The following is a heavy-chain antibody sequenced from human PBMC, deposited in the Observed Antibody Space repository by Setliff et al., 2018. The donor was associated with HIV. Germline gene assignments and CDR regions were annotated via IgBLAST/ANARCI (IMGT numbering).Heavy chain of an antibody. CDR1: GGSISSYY. V-gene: IGHV4-59*01. CDR3: ARIYCSTTSCLGPFDY. Sequence: SETLSLTCTVSGGSISSYYWSWIRQPPGKGLEWIGYIYYSGSTNYNPSLKSRVTISVDTSKNQFSLKLSSVTAADTAMYYCARIYCSTTSCLGPFDYWGQGTLVTVSS. D-gene: IGHD2-2*01. J-gene: IGHJ4*02. CDR2: IYYSGST.